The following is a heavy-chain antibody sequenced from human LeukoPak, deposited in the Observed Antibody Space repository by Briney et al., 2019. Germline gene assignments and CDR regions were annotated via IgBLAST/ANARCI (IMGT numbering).Heavy chain of an antibody. CDR2: IGSAGDT. J-gene: IGHJ6*02. Sequence: QPGGSLSLSCAASGFTFSSYDMHWVRQATGKGLEWVSGIGSAGDTYYPDSVKGRFTISRDNAKNSLYLQMNSLRAGDTAVYYCARVLPKYFDFLTGFYYYYGMDVWGQGTTVTVSS. D-gene: IGHD3-9*01. V-gene: IGHV3-13*01. CDR3: ARVLPKYFDFLTGFYYYYGMDV. CDR1: GFTFSSYD.